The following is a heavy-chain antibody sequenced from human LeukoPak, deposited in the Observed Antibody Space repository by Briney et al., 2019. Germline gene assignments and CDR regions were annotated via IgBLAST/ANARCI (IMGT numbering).Heavy chain of an antibody. CDR2: IWYDGSNK. CDR3: ARDLVDIVVVPAAMPPLIY. Sequence: GGSLRLSCAASGFTSSSYGMHWVRQAPGKGLEWVAVIWYDGSNKYYADSVKGRFTISRDNSKNTLYLQMNSLRAEDTAVYYCARDLVDIVVVPAAMPPLIYGGQGTLVTVSS. CDR1: GFTSSSYG. V-gene: IGHV3-33*01. J-gene: IGHJ4*02. D-gene: IGHD2-2*01.